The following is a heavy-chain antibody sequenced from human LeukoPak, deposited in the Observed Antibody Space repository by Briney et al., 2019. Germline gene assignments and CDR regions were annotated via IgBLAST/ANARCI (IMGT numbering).Heavy chain of an antibody. D-gene: IGHD6-19*01. V-gene: IGHV3-23*01. CDR3: AKGRWTAVAADFDY. CDR2: ISGSGGST. J-gene: IGHJ4*02. CDR1: GFTFTAYA. Sequence: PGASLRLSCAASGFTFTAYALSWVRQGPGKGLEWVSAISGSGGSTYYADSVKGRFTISRDNSKNTLYLQMNSLRAEDTAVYYCAKGRWTAVAADFDYWGQGTLVTVSS.